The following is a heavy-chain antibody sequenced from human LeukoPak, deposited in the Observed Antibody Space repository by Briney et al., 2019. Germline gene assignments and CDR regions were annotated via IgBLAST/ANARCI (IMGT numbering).Heavy chain of an antibody. V-gene: IGHV3-21*04. D-gene: IGHD3-9*01. CDR3: AKGGGFDWLNYYYMDV. CDR2: ITSSGTYI. Sequence: PGGSLRLSCAASGFTFSNYNMNWVRQAPGKAMEWVSSITSSGTYIFYADSVKGRFTISRDDAKNSLYLQMSSLRAEDTAVYYCAKGGGFDWLNYYYMDVWGKGTTVIISS. CDR1: GFTFSNYN. J-gene: IGHJ6*03.